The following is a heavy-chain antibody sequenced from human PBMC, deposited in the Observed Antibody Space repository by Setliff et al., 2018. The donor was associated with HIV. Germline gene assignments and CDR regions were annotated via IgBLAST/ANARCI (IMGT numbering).Heavy chain of an antibody. Sequence: ETLSLTCTVSGGSVSSGSYYWSWIRQPPGKGLEWIGYIYYSGSTNYNPSLKSRVTISVDTSKNQFSLKLSSVTAADTAVYYCARGGVLLWFGELLGFDIWGQGTMVTVS. CDR1: GGSVSSGSYY. CDR2: IYYSGST. V-gene: IGHV4-61*01. CDR3: ARGGVLLWFGELLGFDI. J-gene: IGHJ3*02. D-gene: IGHD3-10*01.